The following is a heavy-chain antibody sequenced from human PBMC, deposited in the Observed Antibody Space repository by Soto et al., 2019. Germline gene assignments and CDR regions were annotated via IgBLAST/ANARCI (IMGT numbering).Heavy chain of an antibody. CDR3: ARLNDFWSGYYNPVFDY. CDR2: INHSGST. D-gene: IGHD3-3*01. CDR1: GGSFSGYY. J-gene: IGHJ4*02. Sequence: SETLSLTCAVYGGSFSGYYWSLIRQPPGKGLEWIGEINHSGSTNYNPSLKSRVTISVDTSKNQFSLKLSSVTAADTAVYYCARLNDFWSGYYNPVFDYWGQGTLVTVSS. V-gene: IGHV4-34*01.